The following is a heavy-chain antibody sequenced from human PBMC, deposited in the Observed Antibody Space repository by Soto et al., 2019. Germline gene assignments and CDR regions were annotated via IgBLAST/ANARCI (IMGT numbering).Heavy chain of an antibody. Sequence: GGSLRLSCAASGFTFSSYAMHWVRQAPGKGLEWVAVISYDGSNKYYADSVKGRFTISRDNSKNTLYLQMNSLRAEDTAVYYCARDRLYYYGSGFYGMDVWGQGTTVTVSS. V-gene: IGHV3-30-3*01. CDR1: GFTFSSYA. J-gene: IGHJ6*02. CDR2: ISYDGSNK. CDR3: ARDRLYYYGSGFYGMDV. D-gene: IGHD3-10*01.